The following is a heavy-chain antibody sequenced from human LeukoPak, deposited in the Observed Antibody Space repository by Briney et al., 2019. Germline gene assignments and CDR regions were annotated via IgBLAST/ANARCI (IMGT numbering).Heavy chain of an antibody. CDR3: ARVWDYYYYYMDV. D-gene: IGHD1-26*01. CDR2: ISGSGGNT. Sequence: GGSLRLSCAASGFTFSNYGMSWVRQAPGKGLEWVSTISGSGGNTYYADSVKGRFTISRDTSKNTLYLQMNSLRAEDTAVYYCARVWDYYYYYMDVWGKGTTVTVSS. CDR1: GFTFSNYG. J-gene: IGHJ6*03. V-gene: IGHV3-23*01.